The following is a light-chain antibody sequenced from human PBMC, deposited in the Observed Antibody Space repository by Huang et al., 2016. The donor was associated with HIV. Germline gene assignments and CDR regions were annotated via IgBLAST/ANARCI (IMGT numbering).Light chain of an antibody. J-gene: IGKJ4*01. CDR3: QQYNDWPPLT. CDR1: QSVSSN. CDR2: GAS. V-gene: IGKV3-15*01. Sequence: LVMTQSPATLSVSPGERATLSCRASQSVSSNLAWYQQKPGQAPRLRIYGASTRATNIPARFTGSGSETEVTLTISGLQSEDFAVYYCQQYNDWPPLTFGGGTKVEIK.